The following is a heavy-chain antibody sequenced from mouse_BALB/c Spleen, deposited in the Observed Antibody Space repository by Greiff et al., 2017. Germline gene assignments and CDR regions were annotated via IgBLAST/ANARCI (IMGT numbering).Heavy chain of an antibody. Sequence: EVKLQQSGAELVRSGASVKLSCTASGFNIKDYYMHWVKQRPEQGLEWIGWIDPENGDTEYAPKFQGKATMTADTSSNTAYLQLSSLTSEDTAVYYCNAGYGKPYYAMDYWGQGTSVTVSS. D-gene: IGHD2-10*02. CDR3: NAGYGKPYYAMDY. V-gene: IGHV14-4*02. CDR2: IDPENGDT. CDR1: GFNIKDYY. J-gene: IGHJ4*01.